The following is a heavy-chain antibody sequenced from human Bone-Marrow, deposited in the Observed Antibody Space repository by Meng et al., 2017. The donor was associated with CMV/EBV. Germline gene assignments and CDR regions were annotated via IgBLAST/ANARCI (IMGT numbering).Heavy chain of an antibody. CDR3: ARETRTDYDFWSGYDYYYGMDV. J-gene: IGHJ6*02. V-gene: IGHV4-39*07. Sequence: SETLSLTCTVSGGSISSSSYYWGWIRQPPGKGLEWIGSIYYSGSTYYNPSLKSRVTISVDTSKNQFSLKLSSVTAADTAVYYCARETRTDYDFWSGYDYYYGMDVWGQRTTVTVSS. D-gene: IGHD3-3*01. CDR2: IYYSGST. CDR1: GGSISSSSYY.